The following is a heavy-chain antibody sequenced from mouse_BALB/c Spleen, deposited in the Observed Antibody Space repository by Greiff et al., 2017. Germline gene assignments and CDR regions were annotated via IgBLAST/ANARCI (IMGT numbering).Heavy chain of an antibody. CDR1: GYSFTGYY. V-gene: IGHV1-31*01. J-gene: IGHJ2*01. D-gene: IGHD3-2*01. CDR2: INPYNGAT. Sequence: EVQGVESGPELVKPGASVKISCKASGYSFTGYYMHWVKQSHVKSLEWIGRINPYNGATSYNQNFKDKASLTVDKSSSTAYMELHSLTSEDSAVYYCARDGGDSSGHYWGQGTTLTVSS. CDR3: ARDGGDSSGHY.